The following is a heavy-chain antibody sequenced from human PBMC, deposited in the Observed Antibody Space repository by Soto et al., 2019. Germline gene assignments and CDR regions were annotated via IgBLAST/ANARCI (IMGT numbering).Heavy chain of an antibody. D-gene: IGHD3-22*01. J-gene: IGHJ3*02. CDR3: AHSAYYYDSSGPPHAFDI. CDR1: GFSLSTSGVG. Sequence: QITLKESGPTLVKPTQTLTLTCTFSGFSLSTSGVGVGWIRQPPGKALEWLALIYWNDDKRYSPSLKSRLTITKDTSENQVVLTMTNMDPVDTATYYCAHSAYYYDSSGPPHAFDIWGQGTMVTVSS. CDR2: IYWNDDK. V-gene: IGHV2-5*01.